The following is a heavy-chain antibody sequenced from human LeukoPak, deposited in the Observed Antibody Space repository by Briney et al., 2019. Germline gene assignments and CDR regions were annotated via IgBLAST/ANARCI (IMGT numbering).Heavy chain of an antibody. CDR2: ITGSGGNT. D-gene: IGHD6-13*01. CDR1: GFNFNNFA. CDR3: ARVRDSSNWYVFDI. J-gene: IGHJ3*02. V-gene: IGHV3-23*01. Sequence: VQPGGSLRLSCAASGFNFNNFAMTWVRQAPGKGLEWVSDITGSGGNTYYADSVKGRFTISRDNSKNTLYLQMNSLRAEDTAVYYCARVRDSSNWYVFDIWGQGTIVTVSS.